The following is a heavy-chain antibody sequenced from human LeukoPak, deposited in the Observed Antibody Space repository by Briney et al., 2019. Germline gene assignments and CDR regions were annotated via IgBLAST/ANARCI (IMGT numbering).Heavy chain of an antibody. Sequence: GGSLRLSCAASGFTFSNYAMSWVRQAPGKGLEWVSAISGSGGTAYYVDSVKGRLTISRDNSKNTLYLQMNSLRAEDTAVYSCAKDHRPFYFDTYGPFDFWGQGTLVNGFS. CDR2: ISGSGGTA. V-gene: IGHV3-23*01. J-gene: IGHJ4*02. CDR1: GFTFSNYA. CDR3: AKDHRPFYFDTYGPFDF. D-gene: IGHD3-22*01.